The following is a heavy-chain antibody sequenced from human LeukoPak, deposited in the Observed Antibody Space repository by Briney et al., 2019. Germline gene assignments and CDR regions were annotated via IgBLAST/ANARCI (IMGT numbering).Heavy chain of an antibody. D-gene: IGHD2-2*01. CDR1: GFTFSSYD. V-gene: IGHV3-13*01. J-gene: IGHJ4*02. CDR2: IGTAGDT. Sequence: GGSLRLSCAASGFTFSSYDMHWVGQATGKGLEWVSAIGTAGDTYYPGSVKGRFTISRENAKNSLYLQMNSLRAGDTAVYYCARAKYCSSTSCYQTREFDYWGQGTLVTVSS. CDR3: ARAKYCSSTSCYQTREFDY.